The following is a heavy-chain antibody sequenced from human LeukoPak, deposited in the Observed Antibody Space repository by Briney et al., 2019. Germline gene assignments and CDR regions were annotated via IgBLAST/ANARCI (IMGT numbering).Heavy chain of an antibody. CDR2: IYYSGST. Sequence: SETLSLTCTVSGGSISSYYWSWIRQPPGKGLEWIGYIYYSGSTNYNPSLKSRVTISVDTSKNQFSLKLSSVTAADTAVYYCARERGTMIVGRWFDPWGQGTLVTVSS. D-gene: IGHD3-22*01. J-gene: IGHJ5*02. CDR3: ARERGTMIVGRWFDP. V-gene: IGHV4-59*01. CDR1: GGSISSYY.